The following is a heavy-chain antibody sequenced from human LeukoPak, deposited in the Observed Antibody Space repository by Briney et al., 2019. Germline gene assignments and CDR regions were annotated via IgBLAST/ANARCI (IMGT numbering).Heavy chain of an antibody. CDR3: ARDGGSSWYFDY. CDR1: GFTFNNYI. CDR2: ISGSGGNT. V-gene: IGHV3-23*01. D-gene: IGHD6-13*01. J-gene: IGHJ4*02. Sequence: GGTLRLSCAASGFTFNNYIMNWVRQAPGKGLEWVSAISGSGGNTYYADSVKGRFTISRDNAKSSLHLQMNSLRAEDTAVYYCARDGGSSWYFDYWGQGTLATVSS.